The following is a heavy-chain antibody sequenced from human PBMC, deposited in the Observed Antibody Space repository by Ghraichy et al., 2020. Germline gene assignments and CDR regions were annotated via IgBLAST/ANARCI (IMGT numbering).Heavy chain of an antibody. CDR3: ARLTGSSWAFDY. CDR2: IYYSGST. CDR1: GGSISSSSYY. V-gene: IGHV4-39*01. D-gene: IGHD6-13*01. Sequence: SETLSLTCTVSGGSISSSSYYWGWIRQPPGKGLEWIGSIYYSGSTYYNPSLKSRVTISVDTSKNQFSLKLSSVTAADTAVYYCARLTGSSWAFDYWGQGTLVTVSS. J-gene: IGHJ4*02.